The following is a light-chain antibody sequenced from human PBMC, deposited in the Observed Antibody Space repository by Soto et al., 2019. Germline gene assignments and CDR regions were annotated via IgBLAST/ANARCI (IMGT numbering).Light chain of an antibody. CDR2: EGS. Sequence: QSALTQPASVSGSPGQSITISCTGTSSDVGSYNLVSWYQQHPGKAPKLMIYEGSKRPSWVSNRFSGSKSGNTASLTISGLQAEDEADYYCCSYAGSLVVFGGGTKLTVL. CDR1: SSDVGSYNL. CDR3: CSYAGSLVV. J-gene: IGLJ2*01. V-gene: IGLV2-23*01.